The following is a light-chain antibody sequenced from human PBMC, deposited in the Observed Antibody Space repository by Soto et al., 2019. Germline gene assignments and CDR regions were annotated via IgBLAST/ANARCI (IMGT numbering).Light chain of an antibody. Sequence: DLQMTQSPSSLSASVGDRVSITCRASQSIGSWLAWYQQKPGKAPKLLMFDTFSLESGVPSRFSGSRSGTEFTLTISSLQLDDYATYYCQQYNSYSPLTFGGGTKVEIK. CDR2: DTF. V-gene: IGKV1-5*01. CDR1: QSIGSW. CDR3: QQYNSYSPLT. J-gene: IGKJ4*01.